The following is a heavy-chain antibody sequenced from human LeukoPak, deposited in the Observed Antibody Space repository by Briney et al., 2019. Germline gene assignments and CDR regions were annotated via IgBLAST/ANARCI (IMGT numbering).Heavy chain of an antibody. CDR3: AKDPDMVVTAEFDY. J-gene: IGHJ4*02. Sequence: GGSLRLPCAASGFTFSSYAMSWVRQAPGKGLEWVSAISGSGGSTYYADSVKGRFTISRDNSKNTLYLQMNSLRAEDTAVYYCAKDPDMVVTAEFDYWGQGTLVTVSS. CDR1: GFTFSSYA. D-gene: IGHD2-21*02. CDR2: ISGSGGST. V-gene: IGHV3-23*01.